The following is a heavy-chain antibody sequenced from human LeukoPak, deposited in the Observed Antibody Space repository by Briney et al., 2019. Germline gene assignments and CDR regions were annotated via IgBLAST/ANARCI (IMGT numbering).Heavy chain of an antibody. J-gene: IGHJ4*02. CDR1: GFIFSNYW. Sequence: PGGSLRLSCAASGFIFSNYWMSWVRQAPGKGLEWVANIKQDGTEKDYVASVRGRFTISRDNAKNSLYLQVNSLRAEDTAVYYCAKASYSSSDYFDYWGQGTLVTVSS. V-gene: IGHV3-7*03. CDR2: IKQDGTEK. D-gene: IGHD6-6*01. CDR3: AKASYSSSDYFDY.